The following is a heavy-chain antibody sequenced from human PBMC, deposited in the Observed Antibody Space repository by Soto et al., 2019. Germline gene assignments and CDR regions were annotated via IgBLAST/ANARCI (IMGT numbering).Heavy chain of an antibody. Sequence: SETLSLTCTVSGGSISSYYWSWIRQPPGKGLEWIGYIYYSGSTNYNPSLKSRVTISVDTSKNQFSLKLSSVTAADTAVYYCARLGYSYGLGPTLYYMDVWGKGTTVTVSS. J-gene: IGHJ6*03. CDR1: GGSISSYY. V-gene: IGHV4-59*08. CDR3: ARLGYSYGLGPTLYYMDV. D-gene: IGHD5-18*01. CDR2: IYYSGST.